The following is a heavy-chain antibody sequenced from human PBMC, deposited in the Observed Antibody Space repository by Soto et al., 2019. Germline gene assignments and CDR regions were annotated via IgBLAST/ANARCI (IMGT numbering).Heavy chain of an antibody. D-gene: IGHD5-18*01. V-gene: IGHV4-30-2*02. J-gene: IGHJ5*02. CDR3: ARSLWLPLGGFENWFDP. Sequence: PSETLSLTCAVSGGSISSGGYSWSWIRQPPEKGLEWIGYIYHSGSTDYNPSLKSRVTISVDTSKNQFSLKLSSVTAADTAVYYCARSLWLPLGGFENWFDPWGQGALVTVSS. CDR2: IYHSGST. CDR1: GGSISSGGYS.